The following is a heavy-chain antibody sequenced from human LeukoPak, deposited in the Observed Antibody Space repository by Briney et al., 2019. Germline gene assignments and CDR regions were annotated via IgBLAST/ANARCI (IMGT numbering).Heavy chain of an antibody. Sequence: ASVKVSCKASGYTFTDYYMHWVRRAPGRGLEWMGRINPNSGGTNYAQKFQGRVSMTRDTSISTAYMDLSRLTSDDTAVYYCARGALMNDFWGQGTLVTVSS. J-gene: IGHJ4*02. CDR3: ARGALMNDF. CDR1: GYTFTDYY. CDR2: INPNSGGT. V-gene: IGHV1-2*06.